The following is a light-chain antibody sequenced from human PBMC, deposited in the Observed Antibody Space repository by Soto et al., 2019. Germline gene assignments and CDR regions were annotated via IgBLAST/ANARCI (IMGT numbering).Light chain of an antibody. Sequence: EIVMTQSTATLSVSPGERATLSCRASQSVSSSFLAWYQQKPGQAPRLLIYGASSRATGIPDRFSGSGSGTDFTLTISRLEPEDFAVYYCQQYGSSPRTFGQGTKVEI. CDR1: QSVSSSF. CDR3: QQYGSSPRT. V-gene: IGKV3-20*01. CDR2: GAS. J-gene: IGKJ1*01.